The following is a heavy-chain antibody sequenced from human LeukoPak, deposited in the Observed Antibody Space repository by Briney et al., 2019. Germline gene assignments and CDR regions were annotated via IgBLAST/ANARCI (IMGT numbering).Heavy chain of an antibody. J-gene: IGHJ4*02. CDR2: IDGSGDTI. CDR3: SRRFDC. CDR1: GFTFSDYS. Sequence: GESLRLSCAASGFTFSDYSMNWVRQAPGKGLEWVSYIDGSGDTIYYADSVKGRFTISRDDAKNSLDLQMNSLRDEDTAVYYCSRRFDCWGQGTLVTVSS. V-gene: IGHV3-48*02.